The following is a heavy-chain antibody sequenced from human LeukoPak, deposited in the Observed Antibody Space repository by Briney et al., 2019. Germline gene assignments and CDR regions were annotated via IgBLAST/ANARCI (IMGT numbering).Heavy chain of an antibody. Sequence: GRSLRLSCAASGFTFSSYAMHWVRQAPGKGLEWVAVISYDGSNKYYADSVKGRFTISRDNSKNTLSLQMNSLRAEDTAVYYCARDRWKGSSSWYPADYWGQGTLVTVSS. V-gene: IGHV3-30-3*01. CDR1: GFTFSSYA. D-gene: IGHD6-13*01. CDR3: ARDRWKGSSSWYPADY. CDR2: ISYDGSNK. J-gene: IGHJ4*02.